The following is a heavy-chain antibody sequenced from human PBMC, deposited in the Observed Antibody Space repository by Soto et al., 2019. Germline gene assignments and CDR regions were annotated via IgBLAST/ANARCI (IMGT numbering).Heavy chain of an antibody. Sequence: XSVKVSCKTSGYSFTDYYTHWVRQAPGQGLEWMGWMNPKSGGAYFAQKFQGRVTLTRDTSIGTAYIEVNSLTSDDTAVYFCTRENPQNTDGLYDAFDIWGQGTTVTVSS. CDR3: TRENPQNTDGLYDAFDI. V-gene: IGHV1-2*02. J-gene: IGHJ3*02. CDR1: GYSFTDYY. CDR2: MNPKSGGA.